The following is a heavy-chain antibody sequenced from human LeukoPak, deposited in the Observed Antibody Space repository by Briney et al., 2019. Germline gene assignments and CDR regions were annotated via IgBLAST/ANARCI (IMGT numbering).Heavy chain of an antibody. Sequence: GESLKISCQGSGYSFSGYWIGWVRQMPGKAPEWMGVIYPGDSDTRYRPPFQGQGTMSADKSTNTAYLQWRSLRASDSAMYYCARQGHIVGGGWFDPWGRGTLVTVSS. D-gene: IGHD2-15*01. J-gene: IGHJ5*02. CDR1: GYSFSGYW. CDR2: IYPGDSDT. CDR3: ARQGHIVGGGWFDP. V-gene: IGHV5-51*01.